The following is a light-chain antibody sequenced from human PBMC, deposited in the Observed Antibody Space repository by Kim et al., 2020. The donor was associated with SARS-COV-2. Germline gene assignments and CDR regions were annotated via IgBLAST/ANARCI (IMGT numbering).Light chain of an antibody. J-gene: IGKJ5*01. CDR2: WAS. V-gene: IGKV4-1*01. CDR3: QQYYITPPVT. Sequence: DIVMTQSPDSLAVSLGERATINCKSSQSVFYTSNNKNYLAWYQQKPGQPPRLLIYWASTRESGVPDRFSGSGSGTDFTLTISSLQAEDVAVYYCQQYYITPPVTFGQGTRLEIK. CDR1: QSVFYTSNNKNY.